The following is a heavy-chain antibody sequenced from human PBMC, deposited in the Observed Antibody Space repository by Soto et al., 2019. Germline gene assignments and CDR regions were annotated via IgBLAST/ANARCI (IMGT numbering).Heavy chain of an antibody. CDR1: GFTFSSYA. V-gene: IGHV3-23*01. D-gene: IGHD1-26*01. Sequence: EVQLLESGGGLVQPGGSLRLSCAASGFTFSSYAMSWVRQAPGKGLEWVSAISGSGGSTYYADSVKGRFTISRDNSKNTLYLQMNSLRAEDTAVYYCAKIGVRGSYSLNWFDPWGQGTLVTVSS. CDR2: ISGSGGST. J-gene: IGHJ5*02. CDR3: AKIGVRGSYSLNWFDP.